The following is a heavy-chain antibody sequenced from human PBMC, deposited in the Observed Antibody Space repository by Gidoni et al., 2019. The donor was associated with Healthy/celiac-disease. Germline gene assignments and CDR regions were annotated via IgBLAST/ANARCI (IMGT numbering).Heavy chain of an antibody. D-gene: IGHD2-2*02. V-gene: IGHV4-39*01. Sequence: QLQLQESGPGLVKPSETLSLTCTDSGGSISSSSYSWGWIRQPPGKGLEWIGSIYYSGSTYYNPSLKSRVTISVDTSKNQFSLKLSSVTAADTAVYYCANLYCSSTSCYTEGTNWFDPWGQGTLVTVSS. CDR3: ANLYCSSTSCYTEGTNWFDP. J-gene: IGHJ5*02. CDR2: IYYSGST. CDR1: GGSISSSSYS.